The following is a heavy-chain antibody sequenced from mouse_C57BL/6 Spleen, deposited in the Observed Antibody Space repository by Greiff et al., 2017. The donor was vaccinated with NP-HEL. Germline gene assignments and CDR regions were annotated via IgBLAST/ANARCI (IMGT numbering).Heavy chain of an antibody. Sequence: VQLQQPGAELVMPGASVKLSCKASGYTFTSYWMHWVKQRPGQGLEWIGEIDPSDSYTTYNQKFKGKSTLTVDKSSSTAYMQLSSLTSEDSAVYYCARLEHGYWGQGTTLTVSS. CDR2: IDPSDSYT. J-gene: IGHJ2*01. V-gene: IGHV1-69*01. CDR3: ARLEHGY. CDR1: GYTFTSYW.